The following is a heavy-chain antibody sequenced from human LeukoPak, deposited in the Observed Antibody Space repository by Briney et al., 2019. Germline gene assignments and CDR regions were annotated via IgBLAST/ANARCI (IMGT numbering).Heavy chain of an antibody. J-gene: IGHJ4*02. CDR3: AREGGTIEIGEFDY. D-gene: IGHD3-16*02. CDR2: IQYDGSEK. CDR1: GLTFTFSTSD. Sequence: GGSLRLSCAASGLTFTFSTSDIHWVRQAPGKRLEWVAFIQYDGSEKYYADSVKGRCTTSRDNSKNTVYLQMNSLTGEDTAIYYCAREGGTIEIGEFDYWGQGTLVTVSS. V-gene: IGHV3-30*02.